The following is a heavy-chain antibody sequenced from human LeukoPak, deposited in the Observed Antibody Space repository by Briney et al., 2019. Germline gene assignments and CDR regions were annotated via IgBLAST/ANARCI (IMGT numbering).Heavy chain of an antibody. CDR2: INPNSGGT. V-gene: IGHV1-2*02. CDR1: GYTFTGYY. CDR3: ARDGYSSSWRFDP. Sequence: ASVKVSCKASGYTFTGYYMHWVRQAPGQGLAWMGWINPNSGGTNYAQKFQGRVTMTRDTSISTAYMELSRLRSDDTAVYYCARDGYSSSWRFDPWGQGTLVTVSS. J-gene: IGHJ5*02. D-gene: IGHD6-13*01.